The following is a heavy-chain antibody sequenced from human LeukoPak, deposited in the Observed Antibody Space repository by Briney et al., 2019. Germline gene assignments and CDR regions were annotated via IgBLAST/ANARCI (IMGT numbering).Heavy chain of an antibody. CDR2: IKQDGSEK. CDR3: ARHYTPY. J-gene: IGHJ4*02. D-gene: IGHD2-15*01. CDR1: GFTLSSYW. V-gene: IGHV3-7*05. Sequence: PGGSLRLSCAASGFTLSSYWMSWVRQAPGKGLEWVANIKQDGSEKYYVDSVRGRFTISRDNAKNSLYLQMNSLRAEDTAVYYCARHYTPYWGQGTLVTVSS.